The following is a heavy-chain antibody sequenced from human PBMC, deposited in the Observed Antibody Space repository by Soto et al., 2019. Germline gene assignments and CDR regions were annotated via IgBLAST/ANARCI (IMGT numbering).Heavy chain of an antibody. Sequence: QVQLQESGPGLVKPSQTLSLICTVSGGSINSGGYYWSWIRQHPGKGLEWIGYIYYSGSTYYNPFRRSRVTISAGASEIQFSQKLSSVTAADTAVYFCASANRQSGYSSSWVFDYWGQGTLVNVSS. V-gene: IGHV4-31*03. J-gene: IGHJ4*02. D-gene: IGHD6-13*01. CDR2: IYYSGST. CDR3: ASANRQSGYSSSWVFDY. CDR1: GGSINSGGYY.